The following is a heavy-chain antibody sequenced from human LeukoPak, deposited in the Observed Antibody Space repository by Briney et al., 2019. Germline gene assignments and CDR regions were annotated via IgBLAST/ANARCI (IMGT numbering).Heavy chain of an antibody. V-gene: IGHV3-30*01. CDR1: GFTFSSYA. J-gene: IGHJ4*02. CDR3: ARGWYYYDSSGYYPDY. Sequence: GGSLRLSCEASGFTFSSYAMHWVRQAPGKGLEWVAVISYDGSNKYYADSVKGRFTISRDNSKNTLYLQMNSLRAEDTAVYYCARGWYYYDSSGYYPDYWGQGTLVTVSS. CDR2: ISYDGSNK. D-gene: IGHD3-22*01.